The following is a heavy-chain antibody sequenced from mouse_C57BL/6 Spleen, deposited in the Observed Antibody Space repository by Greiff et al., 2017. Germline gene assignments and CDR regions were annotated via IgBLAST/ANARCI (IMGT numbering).Heavy chain of an antibody. CDR1: GFTFSDYY. V-gene: IGHV5-16*01. CDR3: AREAMGSYPYFDV. J-gene: IGHJ1*03. D-gene: IGHD1-1*02. CDR2: INYDGSST. Sequence: EVQVVESEGGLVQPGSSMQLSCTASGFTFSDYYMAWVRQVPEKGLDWVANINYDGSSTYYLDSLKSRFIISRDNAKTILYLQMSSLKSEDTATYYCAREAMGSYPYFDVWGTGTTVTGSS.